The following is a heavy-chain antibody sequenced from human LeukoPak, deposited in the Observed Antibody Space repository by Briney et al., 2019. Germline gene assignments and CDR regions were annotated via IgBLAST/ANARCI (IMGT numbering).Heavy chain of an antibody. V-gene: IGHV4-34*01. CDR3: ARELSSSFIY. Sequence: PSETLSLTCAVYSGSFSGYYWSWIRQPPGKGLEWIGEINHSGSTNYNPSLKSRVTISVDTSKNQFSLKLSSVTAADTAVYYCARELSSSFIYWGQGTLVTVSS. D-gene: IGHD6-6*01. CDR1: SGSFSGYY. J-gene: IGHJ4*02. CDR2: INHSGST.